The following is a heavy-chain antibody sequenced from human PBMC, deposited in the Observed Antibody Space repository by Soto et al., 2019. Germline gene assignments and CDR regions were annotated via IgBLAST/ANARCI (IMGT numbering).Heavy chain of an antibody. D-gene: IGHD5-18*01. J-gene: IGHJ4*02. CDR1: GYTFTSYQ. CDR2: INPSGGST. CDR3: SLTEGTAMVPSQYYFDY. V-gene: IGHV1-46*01. Sequence: ASMKVSCKASGYTFTSYQMHWVRQAPGQELEWMGIINPSGGSTSYAQKFQGRVTMTRDTSTGTVYMELSSLRSEDTAVYYCSLTEGTAMVPSQYYFDYWGQGTLVTVSS.